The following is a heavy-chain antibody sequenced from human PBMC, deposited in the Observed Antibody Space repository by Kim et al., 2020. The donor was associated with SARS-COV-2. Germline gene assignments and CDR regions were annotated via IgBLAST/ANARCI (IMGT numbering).Heavy chain of an antibody. CDR3: ARDRGWGFFDC. CDR1: AGSINSGGSY. CDR2: IYYSGST. Sequence: SETLSLTCTVSAGSINSGGSYWSWIRHHPMKGLEYIGYIYYSGSTYYNPSLKGRLTMSMDTSKNQFSLKLTSVTAADTAVYYCARDRGWGFFDCWGQGTL. D-gene: IGHD3-16*01. V-gene: IGHV4-31*03. J-gene: IGHJ4*02.